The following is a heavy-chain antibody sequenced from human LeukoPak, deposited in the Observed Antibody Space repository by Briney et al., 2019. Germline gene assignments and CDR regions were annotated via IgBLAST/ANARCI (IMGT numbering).Heavy chain of an antibody. J-gene: IGHJ6*02. CDR2: IWYDGSNK. CDR1: GYTFSSYG. Sequence: TGGSLRLSCAASGYTFSSYGMHWVRQAPGKGLEWVAVIWYDGSNKYYADSVKGRFTISRDNSKNTLYLQMNSLRAEDTAVYYCARVPGVVAATYYYYGMDVWGQGTTVTVSS. V-gene: IGHV3-33*01. CDR3: ARVPGVVAATYYYYGMDV. D-gene: IGHD2-15*01.